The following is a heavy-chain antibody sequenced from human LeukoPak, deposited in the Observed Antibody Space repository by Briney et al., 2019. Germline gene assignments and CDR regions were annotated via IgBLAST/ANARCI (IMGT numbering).Heavy chain of an antibody. Sequence: GGSLRLSCAASGFILSPYSMHWVRQAPGKGLEWVAVISFDGTIKYYGDSVNGRFTISRDNAKNTLHLQMISLRAEDTAVYYCARDQGAWGYGYNFDYWGQGTLVTVSS. CDR1: GFILSPYS. CDR3: ARDQGAWGYGYNFDY. CDR2: ISFDGTIK. V-gene: IGHV3-30-3*01. J-gene: IGHJ4*02. D-gene: IGHD3-16*01.